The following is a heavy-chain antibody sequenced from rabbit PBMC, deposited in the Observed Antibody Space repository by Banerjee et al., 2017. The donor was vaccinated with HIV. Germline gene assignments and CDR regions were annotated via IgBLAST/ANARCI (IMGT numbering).Heavy chain of an antibody. CDR3: ARDLAGVTGWNFNL. CDR1: GFTLSSYW. J-gene: IGHJ4*01. V-gene: IGHV1S45*01. Sequence: LEESGGGLVQPEGSLTLTCKASGFTLSSYWMWWVRQAPGKGLEWIACIYGGSSGSTYYASWAKGRFTISRTSSTTVALQMTSLTAADTATYFCARDLAGVTGWNFNLWGQGTLVTVS. CDR2: IYGGSSGST. D-gene: IGHD4-1*01.